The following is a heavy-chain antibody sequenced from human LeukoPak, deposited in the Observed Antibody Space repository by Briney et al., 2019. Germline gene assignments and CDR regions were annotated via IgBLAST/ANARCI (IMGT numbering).Heavy chain of an antibody. CDR1: GYSIRTSSH. CDR2: IYHSGSS. Sequence: SETLSLTCSVSGYSIRTSSHWGWIRQSPGEGLEWMGSIYHSGSSYYNPSLKNRVTLSIDTSKNHFSLKLSSVTAADTAVYYCARDLYGDYISAFDIWGQGTMVTVSS. V-gene: IGHV4-38-2*02. CDR3: ARDLYGDYISAFDI. D-gene: IGHD4-17*01. J-gene: IGHJ3*02.